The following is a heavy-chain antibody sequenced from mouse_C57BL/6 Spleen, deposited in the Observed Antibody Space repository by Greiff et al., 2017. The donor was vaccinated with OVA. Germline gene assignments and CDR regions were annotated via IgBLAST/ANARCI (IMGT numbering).Heavy chain of an antibody. Sequence: QVQLQQPGAELVRPGSSVKLSCKASGYTFTSYWMHWVKQRPIQGLEWIGNIYPSDSETHYNQKFKDKATLTVDKSSSTAYMQLSRLTSEDSAVYYCARGGVVEGLAVWGTGTPGTVS. CDR3: ARGGVVEGLAV. J-gene: IGHJ1*03. CDR2: IYPSDSET. CDR1: GYTFTSYW. V-gene: IGHV1-52*01.